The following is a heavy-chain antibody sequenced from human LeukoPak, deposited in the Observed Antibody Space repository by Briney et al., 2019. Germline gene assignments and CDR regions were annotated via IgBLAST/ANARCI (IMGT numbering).Heavy chain of an antibody. Sequence: SETLSLTCTVSGGSISSSSYYWGWIRQPPGKGLEWIGSICYSGSTYYNPSLKSRVTISVDTSKNQFSLKLSSVTAADTAVYYCARHLESFDYGEHVNWFDPWGQGTLVTVSS. J-gene: IGHJ5*02. CDR2: ICYSGST. V-gene: IGHV4-39*01. D-gene: IGHD4-17*01. CDR1: GGSISSSSYY. CDR3: ARHLESFDYGEHVNWFDP.